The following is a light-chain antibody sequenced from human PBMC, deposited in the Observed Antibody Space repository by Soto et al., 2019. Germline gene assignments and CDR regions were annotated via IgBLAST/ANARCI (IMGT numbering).Light chain of an antibody. CDR3: QQYGNSPQT. Sequence: EIVMTQSPATLSVSPGERATLSCRASQSVSSDLAWYQQKPGQAPRLLIYGAYTRATGIQARFSGSGSGTEFTLTISSLQSEDFAVYYCQQYGNSPQTFGQGTKVDIK. V-gene: IGKV3-15*01. CDR2: GAY. CDR1: QSVSSD. J-gene: IGKJ1*01.